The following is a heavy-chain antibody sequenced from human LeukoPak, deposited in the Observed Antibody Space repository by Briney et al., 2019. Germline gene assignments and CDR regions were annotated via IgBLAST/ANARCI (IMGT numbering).Heavy chain of an antibody. CDR1: GFTFSTYV. Sequence: GGSLRLSCVASGFTFSTYVMSWVRQAPGKGLEWVASLSNSGGTTYSADSVRGRFTISRDNSKSTLYLQMNSLRAEDTAVYYCAKGRIAIYSSGWTDYFDYWGQGTLVTVSS. D-gene: IGHD6-19*01. V-gene: IGHV3-23*01. CDR2: LSNSGGTT. CDR3: AKGRIAIYSSGWTDYFDY. J-gene: IGHJ4*02.